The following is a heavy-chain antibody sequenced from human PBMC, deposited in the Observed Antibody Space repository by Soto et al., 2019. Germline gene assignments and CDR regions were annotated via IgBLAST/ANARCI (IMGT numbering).Heavy chain of an antibody. Sequence: EVQLLESGGGLVQPGGSLRLSCAASGFTFSDHAMTWVRQAPGKGLEWVSGISGGGSGAYYADSVKGRFTISRDNSKNSLFLQMDSLRAEVTAVYYCAKDLWWYVHWRLGTLVTVSS. CDR3: AKDLWWYVH. CDR1: GFTFSDHA. J-gene: IGHJ4*02. CDR2: ISGGGSGA. V-gene: IGHV3-23*01. D-gene: IGHD2-15*01.